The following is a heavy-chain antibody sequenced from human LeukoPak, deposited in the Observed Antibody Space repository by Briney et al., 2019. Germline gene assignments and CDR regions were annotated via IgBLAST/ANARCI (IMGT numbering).Heavy chain of an antibody. CDR1: GGSFSGYY. CDR2: INHSGST. D-gene: IGHD3-10*01. J-gene: IGHJ4*02. Sequence: PSETLSLTCAVYGGSFSGYYWSWIRQPPGKGLEWIGEINHSGSTNYNPSLKSRVTISVDTSKNQFSLKLSSVTAADTAVYYCARRRYYGSGSYYSNYFDYWGQGTLVTVSS. CDR3: ARRRYYGSGSYYSNYFDY. V-gene: IGHV4-34*01.